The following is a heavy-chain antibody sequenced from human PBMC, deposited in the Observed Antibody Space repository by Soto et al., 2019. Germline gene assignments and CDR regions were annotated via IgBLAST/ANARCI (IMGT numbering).Heavy chain of an antibody. CDR2: IVVGSGNT. CDR3: AAGRYDILTGYPYYFDY. Sequence: ASVKVSCKASGFTFTSSAVQWVRQARGQRLEWIGWIVVGSGNTNYAQKFQERVTITRDMSTSTAYMELSSLRSEDTAVCYCAAGRYDILTGYPYYFDYWGQGTLVTVSS. CDR1: GFTFTSSA. D-gene: IGHD3-9*01. J-gene: IGHJ4*02. V-gene: IGHV1-58*01.